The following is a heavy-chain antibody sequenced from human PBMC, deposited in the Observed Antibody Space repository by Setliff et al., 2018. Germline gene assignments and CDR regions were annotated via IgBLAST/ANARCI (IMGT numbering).Heavy chain of an antibody. CDR1: GDFISSGGYT. V-gene: IGHV4-31*03. CDR3: ARGRNVAARLLDS. Sequence: SETLSLTCNVSGDFISSGGYTWNWIRQHPEMGLEWIGYIFYNGNTFYNPSLQSRVTISVDTSKNQFSLKLTSLNAADTAVYYCARGRNVAARLLDSWGRGTLVTVSS. CDR2: IFYNGNT. J-gene: IGHJ4*02. D-gene: IGHD6-6*01.